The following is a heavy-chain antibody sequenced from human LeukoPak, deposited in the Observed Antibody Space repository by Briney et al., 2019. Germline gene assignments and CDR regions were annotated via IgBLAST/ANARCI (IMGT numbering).Heavy chain of an antibody. CDR2: INWNGGST. J-gene: IGHJ4*02. D-gene: IGHD2-21*01. CDR3: AREGIYCGGDCYFHFDY. Sequence: GGSLRLSCAASGFTFDDYGMRWVRQAPGKGLEWVSCINWNGGSTGYADSVKRRYTISRDNAKNSLSLQMNTLRSEDTALYYCAREGIYCGGDCYFHFDYWGQGTLVTVS. CDR1: GFTFDDYG. V-gene: IGHV3-20*04.